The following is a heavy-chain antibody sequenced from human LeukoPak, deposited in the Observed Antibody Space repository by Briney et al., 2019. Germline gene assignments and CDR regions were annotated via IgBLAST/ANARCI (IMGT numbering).Heavy chain of an antibody. J-gene: IGHJ4*02. D-gene: IGHD1-26*01. Sequence: GGSLRLSCAASGSTFSSYAMSWVRQAPGNGLEWVSAISGSGGSTYYADSVKGRFTISRDNSKNTLYLQMNSLRAEDTAVYYCAKDQRTLCAGRDPFDYWGQGTLVTVSS. CDR1: GSTFSSYA. CDR2: ISGSGGST. CDR3: AKDQRTLCAGRDPFDY. V-gene: IGHV3-23*01.